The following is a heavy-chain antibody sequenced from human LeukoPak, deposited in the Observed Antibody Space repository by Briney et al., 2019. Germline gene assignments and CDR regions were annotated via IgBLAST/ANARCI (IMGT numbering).Heavy chain of an antibody. V-gene: IGHV3-21*01. CDR2: IYSGSDYI. CDR3: ARDLPVSGAYHQFDS. D-gene: IGHD4/OR15-4a*01. Sequence: GGSLRLSCAVSGITLSNYGMSWVRQAPGKGLEWVSTIYSGSDYIYYADSVKGRFTISRDNAKNSLYLQMNSLRAEDTAIYYCARDLPVSGAYHQFDSWGQGTLVTVSS. CDR1: GITLSNYG. J-gene: IGHJ4*02.